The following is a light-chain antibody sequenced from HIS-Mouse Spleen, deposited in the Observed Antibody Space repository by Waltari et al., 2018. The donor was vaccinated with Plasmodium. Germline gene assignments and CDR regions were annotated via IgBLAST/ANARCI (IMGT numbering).Light chain of an antibody. CDR1: SRDVGSYTL. CDR2: EGS. J-gene: IGLJ1*01. V-gene: IGLV2-23*01. CDR3: CSYAGSSTYV. Sequence: QSALTQPASVSGFPGQSITISCPGTSRDVGSYTLVSWYQQHPGKAPKLMIYEGSKRPSGVSNRFSGSKSGNTASLTISGLQAEDEADYYCCSYAGSSTYVFGTGTKVTVL.